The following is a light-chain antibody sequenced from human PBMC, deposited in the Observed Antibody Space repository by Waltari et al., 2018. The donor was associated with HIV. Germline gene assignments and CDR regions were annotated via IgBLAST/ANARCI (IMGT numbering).Light chain of an antibody. J-gene: IGKJ4*01. CDR1: QSVYSN. V-gene: IGKV3-15*01. CDR2: GAS. CDR3: QQYYDWPLT. Sequence: EIVMTQSPVTLSVSPGERATLSCRASQSVYSNLAWYQQKPGQAPRLVIYGASTRATGIPARFSGSGSGTESTLTISSLQSEDFALYYCQQYYDWPLTFGGGTKVEIK.